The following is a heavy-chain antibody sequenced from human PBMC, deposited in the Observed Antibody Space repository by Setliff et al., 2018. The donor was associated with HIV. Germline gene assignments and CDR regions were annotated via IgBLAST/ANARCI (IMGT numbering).Heavy chain of an antibody. D-gene: IGHD1-26*01. Sequence: SVKVSCKASGGTFSTYGITWVRQAPGQGLEWMGGTIPVVGTPTYAQKFQGRVTIIADKSTSTAYMELSSLRSEDTSVYYCAREVSVGATFFDLWGPGTPVTVSS. CDR1: GGTFSTYG. CDR3: AREVSVGATFFDL. J-gene: IGHJ4*02. V-gene: IGHV1-69*06. CDR2: TIPVVGTP.